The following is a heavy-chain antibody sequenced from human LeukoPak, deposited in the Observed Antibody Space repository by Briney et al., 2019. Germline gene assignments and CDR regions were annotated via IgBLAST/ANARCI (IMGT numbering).Heavy chain of an antibody. D-gene: IGHD7-27*01. V-gene: IGHV3-33*01. CDR1: GFTFSNYG. J-gene: IGHJ2*01. CDR3: ARDLAAGEHFYFDL. CDR2: TGYDGSNK. Sequence: GGSLRLSCAASGFTFSNYGIHWVRQAPGKGLEWVAVTGYDGSNKYYADSVKGRFTVSRDNSMNTLYLQMNSLRAEDTAVYYCARDLAAGEHFYFDLWGRGALVTASS.